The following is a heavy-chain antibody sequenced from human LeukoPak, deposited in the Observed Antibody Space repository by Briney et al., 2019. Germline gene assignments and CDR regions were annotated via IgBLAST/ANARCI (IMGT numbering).Heavy chain of an antibody. CDR3: AVSRTTCGYYGMDV. CDR1: GYTLTELS. V-gene: IGHV1-24*01. CDR2: FDPEDGET. D-gene: IGHD1-1*01. J-gene: IGHJ6*02. Sequence: EASVKVSCKVSGYTLTELSLHWVRQAPGQGLEWMGRFDPEDGETIYARKFQGRVTMTEDTSTDTAYMELSSLRSEDTAVYFCAVSRTTCGYYGMDVWGQGTTVTVSS.